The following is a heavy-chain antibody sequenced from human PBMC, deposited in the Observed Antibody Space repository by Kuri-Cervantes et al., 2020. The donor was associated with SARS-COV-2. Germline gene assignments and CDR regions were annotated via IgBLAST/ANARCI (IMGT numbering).Heavy chain of an antibody. J-gene: IGHJ6*03. CDR3: ARAAGDQGEYYYYYYMDV. Sequence: GSLRLSCAASGFTFSSYSMNWVRQAPGKGLEWIGSIYHSGSTYYNPSLKSRVTISVDTSKNQFSLKLSSVTAADTAVYYCARAAGDQGEYYYYYYMDVWGKGTTVTVSS. CDR2: IYHSGST. CDR1: GFTFSSYS. D-gene: IGHD7-27*01. V-gene: IGHV4-38-2*01.